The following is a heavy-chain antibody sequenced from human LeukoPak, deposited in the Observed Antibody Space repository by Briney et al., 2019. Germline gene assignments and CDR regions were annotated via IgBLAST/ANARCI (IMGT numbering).Heavy chain of an antibody. CDR3: ARDPGYSYGYVGFDY. J-gene: IGHJ4*02. CDR1: GFTFSSYS. V-gene: IGHV3-48*01. Sequence: GGSLRLSCAASGFTFSSYSMNWVRQAPGKGLEWVSYISSSSSTIYYADSVKGRFTISRDNAKNSLYLQMNSLRAEDTAVYYCARDPGYSYGYVGFDYWGQGTQVTVSS. D-gene: IGHD5-18*01. CDR2: ISSSSSTI.